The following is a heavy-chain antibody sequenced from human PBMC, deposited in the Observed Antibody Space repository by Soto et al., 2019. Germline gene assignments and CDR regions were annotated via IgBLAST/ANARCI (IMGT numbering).Heavy chain of an antibody. CDR1: GFTFSSYG. CDR3: AREGCGGDCSIDY. Sequence: QVQLVESGGGVVQPGRSLRLSCAASGFTFSSYGMHWVRQAPGKGLEWVAVISYDGSNKYYADSVKGRFTISRDNSKNTLYLQMNSLRAEDTAVYYCAREGCGGDCSIDYWCQGTLVTVSA. J-gene: IGHJ4*02. V-gene: IGHV3-33*01. D-gene: IGHD2-21*02. CDR2: ISYDGSNK.